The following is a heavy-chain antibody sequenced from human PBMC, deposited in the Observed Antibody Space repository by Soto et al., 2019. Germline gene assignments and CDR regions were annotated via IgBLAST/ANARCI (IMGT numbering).Heavy chain of an antibody. D-gene: IGHD3-22*01. CDR3: ARAVLPRRYYNDSSGYYRQYYFDY. CDR2: INHTGGT. Sequence: PSETLSLSCAVYGGSVNGYYWNWIRQPPGKGLEWIGEINHTGGTHYNPSLKSRVTLSVDTSKNQFSLRLSSVTAADTAIYYCARAVLPRRYYNDSSGYYRQYYFDYWGQGTLVTVS. V-gene: IGHV4-34*01. CDR1: GGSVNGYY. J-gene: IGHJ4*02.